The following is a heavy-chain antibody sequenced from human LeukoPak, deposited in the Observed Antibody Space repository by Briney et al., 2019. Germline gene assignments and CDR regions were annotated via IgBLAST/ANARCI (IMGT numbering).Heavy chain of an antibody. V-gene: IGHV3-23*01. CDR3: AKIPSSTNYDFWSGYRSDYYYYYGMDV. CDR2: ISGSGGST. Sequence: GGSLRLSCAASGFTFSSYAMSWVRQAPGKGLEWVSAISGSGGSTYYADSVKGRFTISRDNPKNTLYLQMNSLRAEDTAVYYCAKIPSSTNYDFWSGYRSDYYYYYGMDVWGQGTTVTVSS. J-gene: IGHJ6*02. CDR1: GFTFSSYA. D-gene: IGHD3-3*01.